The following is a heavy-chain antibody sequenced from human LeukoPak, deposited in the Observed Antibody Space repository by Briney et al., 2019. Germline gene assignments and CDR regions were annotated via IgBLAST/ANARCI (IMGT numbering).Heavy chain of an antibody. J-gene: IGHJ4*02. D-gene: IGHD3-3*01. Sequence: GGSLRLSCAASGFTFSSYGMHWVRQALGKGLEWVAVIWYDGSNKYYADSVKGRFTISRDNSKNTLYLQMNSLRAEDTAVYYCARGGAITIFGVVIDEIDYWGQGTLVTVSS. CDR3: ARGGAITIFGVVIDEIDY. V-gene: IGHV3-33*01. CDR1: GFTFSSYG. CDR2: IWYDGSNK.